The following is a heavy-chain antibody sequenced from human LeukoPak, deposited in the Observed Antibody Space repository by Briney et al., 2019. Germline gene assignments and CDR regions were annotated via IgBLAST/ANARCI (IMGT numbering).Heavy chain of an antibody. J-gene: IGHJ4*02. D-gene: IGHD3-9*01. CDR3: ARGNILSGYCFDF. CDR1: GGSISGYY. CDR2: IHYTGGT. Sequence: TSETLSLTCAVYGGSISGYYWSWIRQPPGKGLEWVGEIHYTGGTSYNPSLKSRATISIDTSKNQLSLKLSSVTAADTAVYYCARGNILSGYCFDFWGQGALVTVSS. V-gene: IGHV4-34*01.